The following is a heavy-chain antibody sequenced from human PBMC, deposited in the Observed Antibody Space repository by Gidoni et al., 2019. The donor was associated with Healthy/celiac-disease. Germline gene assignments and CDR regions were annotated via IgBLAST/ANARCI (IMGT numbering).Heavy chain of an antibody. CDR1: GFSFSSYA. CDR2: ISGSGGST. Sequence: EVQLVESGGGLVQPGGSLRPSCAASGFSFSSYAMSWVRQAPGKGLEWVSAISGSGGSTYYADSVKGRFTISRDNSKNTLYLQMNSLRAEDTAVYYCAKSDGDTKYYDFWSGYYTGSVRTFDYWGQGTLVTVSS. D-gene: IGHD3-3*01. V-gene: IGHV3-23*04. CDR3: AKSDGDTKYYDFWSGYYTGSVRTFDY. J-gene: IGHJ4*02.